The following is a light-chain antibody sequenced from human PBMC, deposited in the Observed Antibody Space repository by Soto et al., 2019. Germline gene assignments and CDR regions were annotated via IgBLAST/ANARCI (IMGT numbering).Light chain of an antibody. Sequence: AIRMTQSPSSFSASTGDRVTITCRASQGISGYLAWYQQKPGKAPKLLIYGASTLQSGVPSRFSGSGSGTDFTLTITYLQSEDFATYYCQQYYSYPLTFGGGTKVEIK. CDR1: QGISGY. V-gene: IGKV1-8*01. CDR2: GAS. CDR3: QQYYSYPLT. J-gene: IGKJ4*01.